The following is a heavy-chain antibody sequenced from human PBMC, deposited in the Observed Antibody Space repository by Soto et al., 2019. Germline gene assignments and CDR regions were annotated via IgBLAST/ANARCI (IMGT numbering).Heavy chain of an antibody. CDR3: ARQGFGQLHGLVDV. V-gene: IGHV4-59*08. J-gene: IGHJ6*02. Sequence: SETLSLTCSVSGGSITRHYCSWFRQPPGKGLEWIGYINHSGLTSYNPSLKSRVTMSVDTSKNHFSLKVNSVTAADTALYYCARQGFGQLHGLVDVWGPGTTVTVSS. CDR1: GGSITRHY. D-gene: IGHD3-10*01. CDR2: INHSGLT.